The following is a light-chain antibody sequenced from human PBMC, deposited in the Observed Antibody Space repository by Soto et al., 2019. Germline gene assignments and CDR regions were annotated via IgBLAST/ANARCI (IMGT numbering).Light chain of an antibody. J-gene: IGLJ1*01. CDR2: EAT. CDR1: SSDIGASNF. Sequence: QSVLTQPPSVSGSPGQSITVSCTGTSSDIGASNFVSWYQHLPGRAPKVIIFEATNRPSGVSDRFSGSKAGITASLTISGLQAEDEADYYCCSYAGSTTPYVFGTGTKVTVL. V-gene: IGLV2-23*01. CDR3: CSYAGSTTPYV.